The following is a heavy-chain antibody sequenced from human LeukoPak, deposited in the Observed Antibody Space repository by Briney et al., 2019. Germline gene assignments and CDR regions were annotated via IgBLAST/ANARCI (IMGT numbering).Heavy chain of an antibody. CDR1: GYTFTSYA. Sequence: ASVKVSCTASGYTFTSYAMNWVRQAPGQGLEWMGWINTNTGNPTYAQGFTGRFVFSLDTSVSTAYLQISSLKAEDTAVYYCARYCSGGSCYSSYRAFDIWGQGTMVTVSS. CDR2: INTNTGNP. CDR3: ARYCSGGSCYSSYRAFDI. J-gene: IGHJ3*02. V-gene: IGHV7-4-1*02. D-gene: IGHD2-15*01.